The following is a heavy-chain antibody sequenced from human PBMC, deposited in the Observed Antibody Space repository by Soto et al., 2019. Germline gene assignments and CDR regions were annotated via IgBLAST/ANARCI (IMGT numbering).Heavy chain of an antibody. Sequence: EVQLVESGGGLVQPGGSLRLSCAASGLTVSSNYMSWARQTPGKGLEWVSVIYSNGNTYYADSVKGRFTISRDNSKNTVYLQMNSLRAEDTAVYYCAREQPPALYFGMDVWGQGTPVIVSS. CDR1: GLTVSSNY. J-gene: IGHJ6*02. CDR2: IYSNGNT. CDR3: AREQPPALYFGMDV. D-gene: IGHD2-15*01. V-gene: IGHV3-66*01.